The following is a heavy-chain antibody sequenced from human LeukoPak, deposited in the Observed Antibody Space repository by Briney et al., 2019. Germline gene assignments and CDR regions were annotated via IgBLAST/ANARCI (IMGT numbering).Heavy chain of an antibody. J-gene: IGHJ4*02. CDR1: GGSISSRTYY. V-gene: IGHV4-39*07. D-gene: IGHD6-19*01. Sequence: SETLSLTCSVSGGSISSRTYYWGWIRQPPGKGLEWIGSFYYSGSTYYNPPLKSRVTISVDTSKNQFSLKLSSVTAADTAVYYCARRGLRWLDTDYWGQGTLVTVSS. CDR3: ARRGLRWLDTDY. CDR2: FYYSGST.